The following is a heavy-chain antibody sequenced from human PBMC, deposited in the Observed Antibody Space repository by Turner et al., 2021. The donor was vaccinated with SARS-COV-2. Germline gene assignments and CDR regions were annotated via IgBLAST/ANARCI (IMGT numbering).Heavy chain of an antibody. CDR3: ARGLSGYSYGYDY. J-gene: IGHJ4*02. V-gene: IGHV3-74*01. Sequence: EVQLVESGGGLVQPGGSLRLSCAASGFTFSTYWMHWVRQAPGKWLVWVSRINSDGSTTNYADSVKGRFTISRDNAKNTVYLQMNSLRAEDTAVYYCARGLSGYSYGYDYWGQGTLVTVSS. D-gene: IGHD5-18*01. CDR1: GFTFSTYW. CDR2: INSDGSTT.